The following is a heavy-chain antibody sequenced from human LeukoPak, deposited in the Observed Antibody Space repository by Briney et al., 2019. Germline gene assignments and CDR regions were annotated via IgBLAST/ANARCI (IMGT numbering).Heavy chain of an antibody. V-gene: IGHV4-4*07. D-gene: IGHD3-22*01. CDR3: ARGSFDSSGYYVFDY. CDR1: GDSITRNY. Sequence: SETLSLVCTVSGDSITRNYWGWIRQPAGKGLEWIGRIYNSGNTNYSPSLESRVTMSTDTSKNQFSLKLTSVTAADTAVYYCARGSFDSSGYYVFDYWGQGTLVTVSS. J-gene: IGHJ4*02. CDR2: IYNSGNT.